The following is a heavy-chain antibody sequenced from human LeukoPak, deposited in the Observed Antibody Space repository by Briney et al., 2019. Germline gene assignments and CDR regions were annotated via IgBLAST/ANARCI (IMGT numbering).Heavy chain of an antibody. CDR3: VRAVVYYYDSSGYPNYYYYMDV. D-gene: IGHD3-22*01. J-gene: IGHJ6*03. V-gene: IGHV1-18*01. CDR2: ISAYNGNT. CDR1: GYTFTSYG. Sequence: GASVKVSCKASGYTFTSYGISWVRQAPGQGLEWMGWISAYNGNTNYAQKLQGGVTMTTDTSTSTAYRELRSLRSDDTAVYYCVRAVVYYYDSSGYPNYYYYMDVCGKGTTVTVSS.